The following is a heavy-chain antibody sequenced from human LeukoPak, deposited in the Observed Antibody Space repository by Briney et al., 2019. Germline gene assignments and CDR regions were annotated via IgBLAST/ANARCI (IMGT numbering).Heavy chain of an antibody. J-gene: IGHJ4*02. Sequence: PGGSLRLSCAASGFTFSSYAMSWVRQAPGKGLEWVSAISGSGGSTYYANSVKGRFTISRDNSKNTLYLQMNSLRAEDTAVYYCAKKSQGSSSWYGYWGQGTLVTVSS. D-gene: IGHD6-13*01. CDR1: GFTFSSYA. V-gene: IGHV3-23*01. CDR3: AKKSQGSSSWYGY. CDR2: ISGSGGST.